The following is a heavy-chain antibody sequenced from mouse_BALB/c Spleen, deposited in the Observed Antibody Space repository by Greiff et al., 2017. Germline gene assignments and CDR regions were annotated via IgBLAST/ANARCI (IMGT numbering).Heavy chain of an antibody. CDR2: ISSGSSTI. V-gene: IGHV5-17*02. CDR3: ARGRSSRFDY. D-gene: IGHD1-1*01. J-gene: IGHJ2*01. CDR1: GFTFSSFG. Sequence: VQLKESGGGLVQPGGSRKLSCAASGFTFSSFGMHWVRQAPEKGLEWVAYISSGSSTIYYADTVKGRFTISRDNPKNTLFLQMTSLRSEDTAMYYCARGRSSRFDYWGQGTTLTVSS.